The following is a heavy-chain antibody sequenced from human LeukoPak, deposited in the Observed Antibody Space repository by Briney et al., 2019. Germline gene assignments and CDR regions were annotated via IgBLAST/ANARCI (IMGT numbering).Heavy chain of an antibody. Sequence: SETLSLTCTVSGGSIRDYYWSWIRQPPGKGLEWIGYVYHTGNTKYNPSLESRATISIDTSKNQFPLKLSSVTAADSAVYYRAKSDGSGSYFDYWGQGTLVTVS. CDR1: GGSIRDYY. CDR3: AKSDGSGSYFDY. V-gene: IGHV4-59*03. D-gene: IGHD3-10*01. CDR2: VYHTGNT. J-gene: IGHJ4*02.